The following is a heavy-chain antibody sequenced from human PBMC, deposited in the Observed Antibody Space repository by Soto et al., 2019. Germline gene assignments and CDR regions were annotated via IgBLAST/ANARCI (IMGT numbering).Heavy chain of an antibody. CDR3: AREYDRSGPVDY. V-gene: IGHV4-31*03. J-gene: IGHJ4*02. CDR1: GGSISSGGYY. Sequence: QVQLQESGPGLVKPSQTLSLTCTVSGGSISSGGYYWSWIRQHPGKGLEWIGYIYYSGSTYYNPSLKRRVTVSVDTSKNQFSRKLGSVTAADTAVYYCAREYDRSGPVDYWGQGTLVTVSS. CDR2: IYYSGST. D-gene: IGHD3-22*01.